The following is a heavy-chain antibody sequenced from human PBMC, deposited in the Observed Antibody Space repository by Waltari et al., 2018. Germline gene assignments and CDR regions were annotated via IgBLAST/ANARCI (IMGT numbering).Heavy chain of an antibody. J-gene: IGHJ6*02. D-gene: IGHD3-16*02. V-gene: IGHV3-53*01. CDR2: IYRGGSI. CDR3: ARLSDPNKYYYGMDV. CDR1: GLSVIEHY. Sequence: EVQLVQSGGGLIPPGGSLRLSCAASGLSVIEHYMSWVRQAPGKGLEWVSVIYRGGSIKYGDSVKGRFTLSRDNSKNTLFLQMNSLRSEDTAVYYCARLSDPNKYYYGMDVWGQGTTVTVSS.